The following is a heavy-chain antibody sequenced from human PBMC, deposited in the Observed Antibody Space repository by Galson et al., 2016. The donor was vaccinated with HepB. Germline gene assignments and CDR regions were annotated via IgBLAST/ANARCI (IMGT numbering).Heavy chain of an antibody. CDR1: DYTFLKFG. CDR2: ISVNNGRT. V-gene: IGHV1-18*01. CDR3: ASGEGSFVP. D-gene: IGHD3-10*01. J-gene: IGHJ5*02. Sequence: SVKVSCKASDYTFLKFGITWLRQAPGQGLEWMGWISVNNGRTNYAHEFQVRVTMTTDTATSTAYMELRSLRSDDTAIYYCASGEGSFVPWGQGTLVTVSS.